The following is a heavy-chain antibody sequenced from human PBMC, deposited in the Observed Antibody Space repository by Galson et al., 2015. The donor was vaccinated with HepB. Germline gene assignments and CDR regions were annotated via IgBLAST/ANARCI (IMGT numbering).Heavy chain of an antibody. CDR1: GFTFSSYG. CDR3: ARGYYDSSGYYYAYYFDY. J-gene: IGHJ4*02. Sequence: SLRLSCAASGFTFSSYGMHWVRQAPGKGLEWVAVIWYDGSNKYYADSVKGRFTISRDNSKNTLYLQMNSLRAEDTAVYYCARGYYDSSGYYYAYYFDYWGQGTLVTVSS. D-gene: IGHD3-22*01. CDR2: IWYDGSNK. V-gene: IGHV3-33*01.